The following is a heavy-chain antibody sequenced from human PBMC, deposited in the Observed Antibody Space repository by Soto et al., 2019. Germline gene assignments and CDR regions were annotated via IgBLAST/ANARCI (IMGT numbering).Heavy chain of an antibody. CDR3: ARQVVVPAAANYYYYYMDV. CDR2: IYYSGST. J-gene: IGHJ6*03. V-gene: IGHV4-59*08. D-gene: IGHD2-2*01. Sequence: SATLSLTCTVSGGSISSYYWSWIRQPPGKGLEWNGYIYYSGSTNYNPSLKSRVTISVDTSKNQFSLKLSSVTAADTAVYYCARQVVVPAAANYYYYYMDVWGKGTTVTVSS. CDR1: GGSISSYY.